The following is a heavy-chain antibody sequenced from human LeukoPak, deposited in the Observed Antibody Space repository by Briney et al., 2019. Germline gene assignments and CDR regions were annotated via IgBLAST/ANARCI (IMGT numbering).Heavy chain of an antibody. Sequence: SETLSLTRTVSGGSISSYYWSWIRQPPRKGLEWIGYIYYSGSTNYNPSLKSRVTISVDTSKNQFSLKLSSVTAADTAVYYCARHNPYCSGGSCYDGGDYWGQGTLVTVSS. CDR3: ARHNPYCSGGSCYDGGDY. V-gene: IGHV4-59*08. CDR2: IYYSGST. J-gene: IGHJ4*02. D-gene: IGHD2-15*01. CDR1: GGSISSYY.